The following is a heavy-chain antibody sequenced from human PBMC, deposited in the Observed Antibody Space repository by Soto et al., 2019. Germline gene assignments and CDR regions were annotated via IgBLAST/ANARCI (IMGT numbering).Heavy chain of an antibody. CDR2: ISAYSGDT. D-gene: IGHD3-3*01. CDR1: GYTFTNYA. CDR3: ARDGRAFAIFGETMVV. J-gene: IGHJ6*04. V-gene: IGHV1-18*01. Sequence: XSVKVSCRASGYTFTNYASYLVRQAPGQGLQWMGWISAYSGDTNYSQRFQDRLTVTTDPSTTTAYMELRSMRSDDTAVYYCARDGRAFAIFGETMVVWGKGTTVTVSS.